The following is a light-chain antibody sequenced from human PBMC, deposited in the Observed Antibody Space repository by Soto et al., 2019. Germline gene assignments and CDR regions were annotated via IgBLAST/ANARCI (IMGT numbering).Light chain of an antibody. Sequence: EIVMTQSPATLPASPGERVTLSCRASQSVNSDLAWYQQTPGQAPRPLIYDASTRAAGVPARFSGSGSGTEFTLTISSLEPEDFAVYYCQQHGYWPQTFGQGTKVDIK. CDR1: QSVNSD. CDR3: QQHGYWPQT. J-gene: IGKJ1*01. V-gene: IGKV3-15*01. CDR2: DAS.